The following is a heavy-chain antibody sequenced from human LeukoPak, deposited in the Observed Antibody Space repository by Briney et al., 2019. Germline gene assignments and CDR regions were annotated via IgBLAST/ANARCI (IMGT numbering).Heavy chain of an antibody. Sequence: SETLSLTCTVSGDSISSYYWSWIRQPPGKGLEWIGYIYYTGSTNYNPSLKSRVTISVDTSKNQFSLKLSSVTAADTAVYYCASTDTSTFDYWGQGTLVTVSS. V-gene: IGHV4-59*08. J-gene: IGHJ4*02. CDR2: IYYTGST. CDR3: ASTDTSTFDY. CDR1: GDSISSYY. D-gene: IGHD5-18*01.